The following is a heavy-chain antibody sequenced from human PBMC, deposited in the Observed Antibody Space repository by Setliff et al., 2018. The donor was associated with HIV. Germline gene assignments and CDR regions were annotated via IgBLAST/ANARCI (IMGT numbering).Heavy chain of an antibody. CDR2: IYYSGST. CDR1: GDSINSGNYY. J-gene: IGHJ5*02. Sequence: TLSLTCTVSGDSINSGNYYWSWIRQHPGKGLEWIGYIYYSGSTYYNPSLKSRITISVDRSKNLFSLKLISVTAADQGVYYCARVPVPGANWFDPWGLGTLVTVSS. V-gene: IGHV4-30-4*08. CDR3: ARVPVPGANWFDP.